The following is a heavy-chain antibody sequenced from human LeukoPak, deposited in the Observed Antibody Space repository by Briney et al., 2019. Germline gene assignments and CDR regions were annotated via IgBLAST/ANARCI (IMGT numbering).Heavy chain of an antibody. D-gene: IGHD6-25*01. CDR1: GYTFTGYY. V-gene: IGHV1-2*04. CDR2: INPNSGGT. J-gene: IGHJ6*02. CDR3: ARSEASSAVYYYYGMDV. Sequence: ASVKVSCKASGYTFTGYYMHWVRQAPGQGLEWMGWINPNSGGTNYAQKFQGWVTMTRDTSISTAYMELSRLRSDDTAVYYCARSEASSAVYYYYGMDVWGQGTTVTVSS.